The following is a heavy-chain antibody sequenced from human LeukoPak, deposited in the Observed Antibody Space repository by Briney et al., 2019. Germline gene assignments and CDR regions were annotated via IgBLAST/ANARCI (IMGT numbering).Heavy chain of an antibody. Sequence: SETLSFTCTVSGGSIGSGGYYWSWVRQHPGEGLEWIGVIFYSGSTYYNPSLKSRVTISVDTSKNQLSLKMRSVTAADTAVYYCARDRRFGSGSYRWNAFDIWGQGTMVTVSS. D-gene: IGHD3-10*01. CDR3: ARDRRFGSGSYRWNAFDI. CDR2: IFYSGST. J-gene: IGHJ3*02. CDR1: GGSIGSGGYY. V-gene: IGHV4-31*03.